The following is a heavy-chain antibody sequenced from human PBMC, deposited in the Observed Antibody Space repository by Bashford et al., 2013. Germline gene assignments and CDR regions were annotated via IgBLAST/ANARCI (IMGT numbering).Heavy chain of an antibody. CDR3: ARWRGGAGPLNWFDP. D-gene: IGHD1-26*01. CDR2: IYYSGTT. Sequence: SETLSLTCTVSGGSISSHYWSWIRQPPGKGLEWIGYIYYSGTTNYNPSLKSRVTISLDTSKNQFSLKLTSVTAADTAVYYCARWRGGAGPLNWFDPWGQGTLVTVSS. J-gene: IGHJ5*02. V-gene: IGHV4-59*11. CDR1: GGSISSHY.